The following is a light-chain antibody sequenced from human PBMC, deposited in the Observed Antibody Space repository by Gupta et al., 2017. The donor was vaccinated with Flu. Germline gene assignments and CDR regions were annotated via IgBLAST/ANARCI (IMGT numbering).Light chain of an antibody. Sequence: PGEGATLYCRASQSVSSRSLAWYQQKPGQAPRLLINGASNRATGIPDRFSGSGSGTYFTLTINRLEPEDFAVFYCQQDGSAPFTFGGGTKVEIK. CDR1: QSVSSRS. CDR2: GAS. CDR3: QQDGSAPFT. J-gene: IGKJ4*02. V-gene: IGKV3-20*01.